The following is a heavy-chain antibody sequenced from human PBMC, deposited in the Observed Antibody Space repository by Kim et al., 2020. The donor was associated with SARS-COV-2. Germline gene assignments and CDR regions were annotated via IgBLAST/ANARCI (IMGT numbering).Heavy chain of an antibody. Sequence: TNYAQKLQGRVTMTTDTSTSTAYMELRSLRSDDTAVYYCARGLAGSYVDYWGQGTLVTVSS. J-gene: IGHJ4*02. V-gene: IGHV1-18*01. CDR2: T. D-gene: IGHD3-10*01. CDR3: ARGLAGSYVDY.